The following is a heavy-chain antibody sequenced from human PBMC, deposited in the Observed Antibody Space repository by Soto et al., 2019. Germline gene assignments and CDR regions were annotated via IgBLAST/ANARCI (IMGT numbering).Heavy chain of an antibody. Sequence: SETLSLTCTVSGGSISSYYWGWIRRPPGKGLEWIGSIYYSGSTYYNPSLKSRVTISVDTSKNQFSLKLSSVTAADTAVYYCAAPWGYYLNSWGKGTLSPSPQ. V-gene: IGHV4-39*01. D-gene: IGHD7-27*01. CDR2: IYYSGST. J-gene: IGHJ4*02. CDR1: GGSISSYY. CDR3: AAPWGYYLNS.